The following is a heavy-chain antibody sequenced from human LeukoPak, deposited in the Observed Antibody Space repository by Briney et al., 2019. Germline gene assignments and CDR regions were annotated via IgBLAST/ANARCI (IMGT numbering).Heavy chain of an antibody. J-gene: IGHJ2*01. CDR2: IYYSGST. Sequence: SETLSLTCTVSGGSISSGGYYWSWIRQHPGKGLEWIGYIYYSGSTYYNPSLKSRVTISVDTSKNQFSLKLSSVTAADTAVYYCARGPQYYDILTGYYRIHWYFDLWGRGTLVTVSS. D-gene: IGHD3-9*01. V-gene: IGHV4-31*03. CDR3: ARGPQYYDILTGYYRIHWYFDL. CDR1: GGSISSGGYY.